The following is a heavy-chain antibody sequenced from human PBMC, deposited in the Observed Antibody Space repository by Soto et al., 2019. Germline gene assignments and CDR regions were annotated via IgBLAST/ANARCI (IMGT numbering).Heavy chain of an antibody. Sequence: SETLSLTCAVYGGSFSGYCWSWIRQPPGKGLEWIGEINHSGSTNYNPSLKSRVTISVDTSKNQFSLKLSSVTAADTAVYYCASGIAAAGTLVDYWGQGTLVTVSS. CDR2: INHSGST. D-gene: IGHD6-13*01. CDR1: GGSFSGYC. J-gene: IGHJ4*02. CDR3: ASGIAAAGTLVDY. V-gene: IGHV4-34*01.